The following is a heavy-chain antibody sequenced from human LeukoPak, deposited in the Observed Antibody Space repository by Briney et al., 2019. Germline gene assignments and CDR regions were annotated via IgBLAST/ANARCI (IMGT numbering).Heavy chain of an antibody. CDR3: ARGVAGYCTNGVCYPLDY. CDR1: GFTFSSYW. CDR2: INSDGSST. D-gene: IGHD2-8*01. V-gene: IGHV3-74*01. J-gene: IGHJ4*02. Sequence: LAGGSLRLSCAASGFTFSSYWMHWVRQAPGNGLVWVSRINSDGSSTSYADSVKGRFTISRDNAKNTLYLQMNSLRAEDTAVYYCARGVAGYCTNGVCYPLDYWGQGTLVTVSS.